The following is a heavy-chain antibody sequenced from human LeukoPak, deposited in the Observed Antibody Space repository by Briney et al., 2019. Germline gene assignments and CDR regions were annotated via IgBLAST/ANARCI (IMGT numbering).Heavy chain of an antibody. CDR3: ARGEDIVVVTAYDY. Sequence: ASVKVSCEASGYTFTSYAIHWVRQAPGQRLEWMGLINAANGNTRYSQTFQDRVTITRDTSASTAYMELSSLRSEDTAVYYCARGEDIVVVTAYDYWGQGTLVTVSS. V-gene: IGHV1-3*01. CDR2: INAANGNT. D-gene: IGHD2-21*02. CDR1: GYTFTSYA. J-gene: IGHJ4*02.